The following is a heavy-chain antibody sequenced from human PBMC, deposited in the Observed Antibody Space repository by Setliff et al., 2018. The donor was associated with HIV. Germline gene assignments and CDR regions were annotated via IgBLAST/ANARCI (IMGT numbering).Heavy chain of an antibody. D-gene: IGHD3-10*01. CDR1: GYTFSTYG. CDR3: ARVEGINITLARGASAGLDV. Sequence: GASVKVSCKASGYTFSTYGLTWVRQAPGQGLVWMGWIRADNGHTDYAQKFQGRVTMTADTSTSTAYMEMRTLRSDDTAVYYCARVEGINITLARGASAGLDVWGKGTTVTVSS. V-gene: IGHV1-18*01. CDR2: IRADNGHT. J-gene: IGHJ6*04.